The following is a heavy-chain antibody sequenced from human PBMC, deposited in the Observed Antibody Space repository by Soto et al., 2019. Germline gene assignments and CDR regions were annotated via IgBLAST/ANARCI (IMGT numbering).Heavy chain of an antibody. CDR2: IYYSGTT. Sequence: QVQLQESGPGLVKASQTLSLTCTVSGGSITTGGYFWSWIRQHTGKGLEWIGYIYYSGTTHYNPSLTSRVTISVDTSKNQFSLKLSSVTAADTAVYYCARVVSGSYFEYWGQGTLVTVSS. D-gene: IGHD1-26*01. J-gene: IGHJ4*02. V-gene: IGHV4-31*03. CDR1: GGSITTGGYF. CDR3: ARVVSGSYFEY.